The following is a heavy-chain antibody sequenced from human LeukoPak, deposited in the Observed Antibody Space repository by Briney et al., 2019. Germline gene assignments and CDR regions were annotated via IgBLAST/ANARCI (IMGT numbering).Heavy chain of an antibody. CDR2: IYYSGST. D-gene: IGHD3-10*01. J-gene: IGHJ4*02. CDR3: AREGSMVRGVLDY. Sequence: PSETLSLTCTVSGGSISSYYWSWIRQPPGKGLEWIGYIYYSGSTNYNPSLKSRVTISVDKSKNQFSLKLSSVTAADTAVYYCAREGSMVRGVLDYWGQGTLVTVSS. V-gene: IGHV4-59*12. CDR1: GGSISSYY.